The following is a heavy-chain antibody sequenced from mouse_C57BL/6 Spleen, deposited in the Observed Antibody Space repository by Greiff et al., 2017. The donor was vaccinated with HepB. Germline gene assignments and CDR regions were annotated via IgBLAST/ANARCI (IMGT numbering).Heavy chain of an antibody. CDR1: GYTFTSYW. Sequence: QVHVKQPGAELVMPGASVKLSCKASGYTFTSYWMHWVKQRPGQGLEWIGEIDPSDSYTNYNQKFKGKSTLTVDKSSSTAYMQLSSLTSEDSAVYYCARWDYGSTYYAMDYWGQGTSVTVSS. V-gene: IGHV1-69*01. J-gene: IGHJ4*01. CDR2: IDPSDSYT. D-gene: IGHD1-1*01. CDR3: ARWDYGSTYYAMDY.